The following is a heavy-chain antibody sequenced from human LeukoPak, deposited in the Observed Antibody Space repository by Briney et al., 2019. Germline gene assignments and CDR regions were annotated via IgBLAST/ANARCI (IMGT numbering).Heavy chain of an antibody. CDR3: AKGYCSSTSCYSYYYMDV. CDR1: GFTFSSYA. J-gene: IGHJ6*03. D-gene: IGHD2-2*02. V-gene: IGHV3-23*01. Sequence: PGGSLRLSCAASGFTFSSYAMSWVRQAPGKGLEWVSAISGSGGSTYYADSVKGRFTISRDNSKNTLYLQMNSLRAEDTAVYYCAKGYCSSTSCYSYYYMDVWGKGTTVTVSS. CDR2: ISGSGGST.